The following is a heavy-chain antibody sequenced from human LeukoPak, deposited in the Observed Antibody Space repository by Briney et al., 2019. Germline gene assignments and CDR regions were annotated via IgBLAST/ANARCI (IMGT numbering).Heavy chain of an antibody. CDR2: ISSDGNSK. J-gene: IGHJ4*02. V-gene: IGHV3-11*04. D-gene: IGHD5-24*01. CDR3: ARETRWDFDY. Sequence: NPGGSLRLSCAASGFSFSGYFMTWVRQAPGKGLEWIAFISSDGNSKYYADSVRGRFTISRDNAKNSLYLQMNSLRAEDTAVYYCARETRWDFDYWGQGALVSVSS. CDR1: GFSFSGYF.